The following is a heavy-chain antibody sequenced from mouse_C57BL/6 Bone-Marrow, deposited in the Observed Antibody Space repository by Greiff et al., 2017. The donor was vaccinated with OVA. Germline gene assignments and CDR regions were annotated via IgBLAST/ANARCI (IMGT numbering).Heavy chain of an antibody. J-gene: IGHJ4*01. CDR1: GYTFTGYW. CDR2: ILPGSGST. Sequence: QVQLQQSGAELMKPGASVTLSCKATGYTFTGYWIEWVKQRPGHGLEWIGEILPGSGSTNYNEKFKGKATYTADTSSNTAYMQHSSLTTEDSAIYYCARGNLYMDYWGQGTSGTVSS. CDR3: ARGNLYMDY. V-gene: IGHV1-9*01.